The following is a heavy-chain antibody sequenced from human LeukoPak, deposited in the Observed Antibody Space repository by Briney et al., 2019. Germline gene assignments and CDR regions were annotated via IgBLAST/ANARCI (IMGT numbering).Heavy chain of an antibody. D-gene: IGHD5-24*01. CDR2: ISSSSSYI. Sequence: NAGGSLRLSCAASGFTFSSYSMNWVRQAPGKGLEWVSSISSSSSYIYYADSVKGRFTISRDNAKNSLYLQMNSLRAEDTAVYYCAESSNRDGYNNAAGYWGQGTLVTVSS. CDR3: AESSNRDGYNNAAGY. J-gene: IGHJ4*02. V-gene: IGHV3-21*01. CDR1: GFTFSSYS.